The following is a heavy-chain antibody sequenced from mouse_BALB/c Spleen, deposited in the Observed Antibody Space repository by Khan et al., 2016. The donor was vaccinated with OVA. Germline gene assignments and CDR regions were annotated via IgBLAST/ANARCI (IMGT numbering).Heavy chain of an antibody. CDR2: INTYSGEP. V-gene: IGHV9-3-1*01. CDR3: AKGARYDKALDAMDY. Sequence: QIQLVQSGPELKKPGETVKISCKASGYTFTNYGMNWVKQAPGMGLKWMGCINTYSGEPTYADDFKGRFAFSLETSANTAYLQINNLKKEDTAIYCCAKGARYDKALDAMDYWGQGTSVTVSS. D-gene: IGHD2-14*01. CDR1: GYTFTNYG. J-gene: IGHJ4*01.